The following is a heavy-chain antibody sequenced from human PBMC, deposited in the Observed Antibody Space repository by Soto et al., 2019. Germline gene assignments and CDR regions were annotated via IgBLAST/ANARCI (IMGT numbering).Heavy chain of an antibody. CDR1: GFTFSSYS. CDR3: ARDASIQLWLLGYFDY. D-gene: IGHD5-18*01. J-gene: IGHJ4*02. CDR2: ISSSSSYI. Sequence: GGSLRLSCAASGFTFSSYSMNWVRQAPGKGLEWVSSISSSSSYIYYADSVKGRFTISRDNAKNSLYLQMNSLRAEDTAVYCCARDASIQLWLLGYFDYWGQGTLVTVSS. V-gene: IGHV3-21*01.